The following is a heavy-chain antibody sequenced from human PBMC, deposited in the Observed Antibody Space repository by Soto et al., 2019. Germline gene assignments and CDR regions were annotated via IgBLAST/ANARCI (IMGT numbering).Heavy chain of an antibody. CDR2: INAGNGNT. J-gene: IGHJ5*02. Sequence: QVQLVQSGAEEKKPGASVKVSCKASGYTFTSYAMHWVRQAPGQRLEWMGWINAGNGNTKYSQKFQGRVTITRDTSASTAYMELSSLRSEDTAVYYCARDARAGPNWFDPWGQGTLVTVSS. CDR3: ARDARAGPNWFDP. D-gene: IGHD6-13*01. V-gene: IGHV1-3*05. CDR1: GYTFTSYA.